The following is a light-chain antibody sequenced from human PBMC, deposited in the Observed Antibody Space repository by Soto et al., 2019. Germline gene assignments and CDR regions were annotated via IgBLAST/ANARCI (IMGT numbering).Light chain of an antibody. CDR1: QDISNY. CDR2: DAS. J-gene: IGKJ1*01. CDR3: QKYHSAPRT. V-gene: IGKV1-33*01. Sequence: IHRTHAPSSLSASVLYRVTITCQASQDISNYLNWYQQKPGKAPKLLIYDASNLETGVPSRFSGSGSGTDFTLTISSLQPEDIATYYCQKYHSAPRTFGQGTKVDIK.